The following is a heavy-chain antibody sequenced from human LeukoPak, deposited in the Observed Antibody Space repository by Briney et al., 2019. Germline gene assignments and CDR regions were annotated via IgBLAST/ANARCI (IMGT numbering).Heavy chain of an antibody. Sequence: GGSLRLSCAASGFTFSRAWMSWVRQAPGKGLEWVANIKEDGGEDYYADSVKGRFAISKDNAKNSLYLQMNNLRAEDTAMYYCARDADGYEDWGQGTLVIVSS. CDR2: IKEDGGED. V-gene: IGHV3-7*01. CDR3: ARDADGYED. CDR1: GFTFSRAW. J-gene: IGHJ4*02. D-gene: IGHD5-24*01.